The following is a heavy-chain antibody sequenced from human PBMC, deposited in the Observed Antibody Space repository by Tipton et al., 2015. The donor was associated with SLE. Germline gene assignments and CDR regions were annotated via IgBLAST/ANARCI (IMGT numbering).Heavy chain of an antibody. CDR2: VYYSGRT. J-gene: IGHJ3*02. CDR3: ARHVGASDAFDI. CDR1: GGSISSSSYY. V-gene: IGHV4-39*01. Sequence: TLSLTCTVSGGSISSSSYYWGWIRQPPGKGLEWFGSVYYSGRTYYNPSLKSRVTISVDTSKNQFSLKLSSVTAAYTAVYYCARHVGASDAFDIWGKGTMVTVSS. D-gene: IGHD1-26*01.